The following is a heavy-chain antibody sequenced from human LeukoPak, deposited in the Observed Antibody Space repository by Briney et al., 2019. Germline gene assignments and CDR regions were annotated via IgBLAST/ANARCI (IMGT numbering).Heavy chain of an antibody. CDR3: ARVSYCSVYDCVHGAFDI. CDR2: IGVTGAT. D-gene: IGHD2-15*01. CDR1: GFTFGSSD. J-gene: IGHJ3*02. Sequence: GGSLRLSCAASGFTFGSSDMQWDRQATGKRLEWVSAIGVTGATFYIDSVKGRFTISRDNARNSLYLHLNSLRAGDTAVYYCARVSYCSVYDCVHGAFDIWGQGTVVTVSS. V-gene: IGHV3-13*01.